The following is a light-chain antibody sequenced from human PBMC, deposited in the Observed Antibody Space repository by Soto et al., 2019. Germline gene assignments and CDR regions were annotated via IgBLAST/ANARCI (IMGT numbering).Light chain of an antibody. J-gene: IGLJ1*01. V-gene: IGLV2-14*01. CDR2: DVN. Sequence: QSALTQPASVSGSPGQSITISCTGTSNDVGTYRYVSWYQQYPGKAPKLMIYDVNIRPSGVSNRFSGSKSGNTASLTISGLQVEDVADYYCNSYTSSQTGVFGTGTKLTVL. CDR1: SNDVGTYRY. CDR3: NSYTSSQTGV.